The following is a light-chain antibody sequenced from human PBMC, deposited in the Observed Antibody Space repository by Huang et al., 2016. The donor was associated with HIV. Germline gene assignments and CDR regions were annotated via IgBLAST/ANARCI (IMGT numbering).Light chain of an antibody. CDR3: QQYNKWPRT. Sequence: EIVMTQSPATLSVSPGERATLSCRASQSVTGNLAWYQHKPGQPPRLLIYGASTRAAGAAARFNASGSVTEFTLTINSLQSEDFAVYYCQQYNKWPRTFGPGTKVDVK. CDR2: GAS. J-gene: IGKJ3*01. CDR1: QSVTGN. V-gene: IGKV3-15*01.